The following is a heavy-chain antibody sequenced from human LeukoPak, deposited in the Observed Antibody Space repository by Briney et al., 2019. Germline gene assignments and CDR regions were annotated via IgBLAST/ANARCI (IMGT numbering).Heavy chain of an antibody. V-gene: IGHV3-21*01. J-gene: IGHJ4*02. Sequence: GGSLRLSCAASGFTFDDYGMSWVRQGPGKGLEWVSSISSSSSYIYYADSVKGRFTISRDNAKNSLYLQMNSLRAEDTAVYYCASGYSYGFDYWGQGTLVTVSS. D-gene: IGHD5-18*01. CDR2: ISSSSSYI. CDR1: GFTFDDYG. CDR3: ASGYSYGFDY.